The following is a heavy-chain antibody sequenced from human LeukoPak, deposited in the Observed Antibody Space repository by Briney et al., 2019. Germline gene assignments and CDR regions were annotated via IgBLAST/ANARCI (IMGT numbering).Heavy chain of an antibody. D-gene: IGHD1-26*01. CDR2: ISGSGGST. CDR1: GFTFSSYA. J-gene: IGHJ4*02. V-gene: IGHV3-23*01. Sequence: GGSLRLSCAASGFTFSSYAMSWVRQAPGKGLEWVSAISGSGGSTYYADSVKGRFTISSDNAKNTLFLQMTSLRAEDTALYYCAKDREKPSQFDYWGQGTPVIVAS. CDR3: AKDREKPSQFDY.